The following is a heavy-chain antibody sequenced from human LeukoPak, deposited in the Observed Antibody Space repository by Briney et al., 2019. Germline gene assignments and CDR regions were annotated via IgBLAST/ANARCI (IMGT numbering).Heavy chain of an antibody. CDR3: VTLHDFWSGYFNFDS. J-gene: IGHJ4*02. D-gene: IGHD3-3*01. CDR2: ISVTGADR. CDR1: GTTFSGYG. V-gene: IGHV3-23*01. Sequence: PGGSLRLSCEASGTTFSGYGMSWVRQAPGKGLQWVAAISVTGADRYYADSLKGRFTISRDNSKNTLYLQMNTLSAEDTAVYYCVTLHDFWSGYFNFDSWGQGTLVTVSS.